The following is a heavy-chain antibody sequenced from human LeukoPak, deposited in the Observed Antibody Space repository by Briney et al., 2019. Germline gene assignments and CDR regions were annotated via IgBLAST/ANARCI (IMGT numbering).Heavy chain of an antibody. D-gene: IGHD2-8*01. V-gene: IGHV3-23*01. CDR2: VSGSGGST. J-gene: IGHJ4*02. CDR3: AKEVLSSTVGTAVDC. Sequence: GGSLRLSCAASGFMFSNHAMTWVRQAPGKGLEWVSVVSGSGGSTYYADSVKGRFTISRDNSKNTLYLQMNSLRAEDTAVYYCAKEVLSSTVGTAVDCWGQGTLVTVSS. CDR1: GFMFSNHA.